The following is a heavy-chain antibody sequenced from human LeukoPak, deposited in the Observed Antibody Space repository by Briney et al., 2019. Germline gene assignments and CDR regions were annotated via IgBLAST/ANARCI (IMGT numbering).Heavy chain of an antibody. CDR2: FHYSGST. CDR3: ATYSSSWPDFDY. V-gene: IGHV4-59*01. Sequence: SETLSLTCTVSGGAISSYYWTWIRQAPGKGLEWIGNFHYSGSTNYNPSLKSRVTISVDTSKNQFSLKVNSVTAADTAVYYCATYSSSWPDFDYWGQGTLVTVSS. J-gene: IGHJ4*02. CDR1: GGAISSYY. D-gene: IGHD6-13*01.